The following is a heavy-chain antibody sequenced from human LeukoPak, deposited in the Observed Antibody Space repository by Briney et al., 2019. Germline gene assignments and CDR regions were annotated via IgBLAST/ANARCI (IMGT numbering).Heavy chain of an antibody. CDR1: GFTFSSYS. CDR3: ARVGGRGYSYGYYYYGMDV. Sequence: PGGSLRLSCAASGFTFSSYSMNWVRQAPGKGLEWVSSISSSSSYIYYADSVKGRFTISRDNAKNSLYLQMNSLRAEDTAVYYCARVGGRGYSYGYYYYGMDVWGQGTTVTVSS. J-gene: IGHJ6*02. CDR2: ISSSSSYI. D-gene: IGHD5-18*01. V-gene: IGHV3-21*01.